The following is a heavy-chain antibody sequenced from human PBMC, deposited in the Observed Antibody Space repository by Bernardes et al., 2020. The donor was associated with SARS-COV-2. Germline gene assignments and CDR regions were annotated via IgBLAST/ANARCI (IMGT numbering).Heavy chain of an antibody. Sequence: PTLVNPTQTLTLTCTFSGFSLTTTGVGVGWIRQPPGKALEWLALISWNENKGYSPSLRSRLTITKDNSKNQVVLSMTNLDPLDTATYYCAQRSIRTTRSFDYWSQGTPVTVSS. D-gene: IGHD2-2*01. CDR2: ISWNENK. CDR3: AQRSIRTTRSFDY. J-gene: IGHJ4*02. CDR1: GFSLTTTGVG. V-gene: IGHV2-5*01.